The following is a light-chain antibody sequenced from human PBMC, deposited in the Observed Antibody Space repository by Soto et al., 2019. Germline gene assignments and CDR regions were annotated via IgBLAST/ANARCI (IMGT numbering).Light chain of an antibody. CDR2: EVS. CDR3: SSYTSSKLYV. J-gene: IGLJ1*01. CDR1: SSDVGGYIY. Sequence: QSALTQPASVSGSPGQSITISCTGTSSDVGGYIYVSWYQQHPGKVPKLMIYEVSNRPSGVSSRFSGSKSGNTASLTISGLQAEDEADYYCSSYTSSKLYVFGTGTNFTVL. V-gene: IGLV2-14*01.